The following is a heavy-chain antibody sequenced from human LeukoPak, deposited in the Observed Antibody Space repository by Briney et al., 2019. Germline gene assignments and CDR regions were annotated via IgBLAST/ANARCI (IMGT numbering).Heavy chain of an antibody. CDR3: ARGRGSGWYLH. CDR1: GGSFSGYY. CDR2: INHSGST. D-gene: IGHD6-19*01. Sequence: PSETLSLTCAVYGGSFSGYYRSWIRQPPGKGLEWIGEINHSGSTNYNPSLKSRVTISVDTPKNQFSLKLSSVTAADTAVYYCARGRGSGWYLHWGQGTLVTVSS. J-gene: IGHJ4*02. V-gene: IGHV4-34*01.